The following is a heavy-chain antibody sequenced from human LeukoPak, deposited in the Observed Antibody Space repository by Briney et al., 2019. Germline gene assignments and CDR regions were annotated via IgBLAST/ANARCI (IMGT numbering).Heavy chain of an antibody. V-gene: IGHV3-21*01. D-gene: IGHD6-19*01. CDR1: GFTFSSYI. J-gene: IGHJ5*02. CDR3: ARDLTVAGTPNLFDP. Sequence: GGPLRLSCAASGFTFSSYIMNGLHQPPGKGLEWVSSISSSSSYIYYAASVKGRFTISRDNAKNSPYLQMNSRRAEDTAVYYCARDLTVAGTPNLFDPWGEGTVVTVSS. CDR2: ISSSSSYI.